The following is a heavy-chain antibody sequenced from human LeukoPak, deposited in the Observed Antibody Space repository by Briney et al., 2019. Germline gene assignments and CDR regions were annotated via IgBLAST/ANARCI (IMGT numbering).Heavy chain of an antibody. V-gene: IGHV3-7*04. CDR3: ARTLFGDY. CDR1: GFTLSRYW. D-gene: IGHD3-10*01. CDR2: IKRDGSEK. Sequence: GGSLRLSCAASGFTLSRYWMSCVRQAPGKGLEWVANIKRDGSEKYYVDSVKGRFNISRDNAKNSLYLQMNSLRAEDTAVYYCARTLFGDYWGQGTLVTVSS. J-gene: IGHJ4*02.